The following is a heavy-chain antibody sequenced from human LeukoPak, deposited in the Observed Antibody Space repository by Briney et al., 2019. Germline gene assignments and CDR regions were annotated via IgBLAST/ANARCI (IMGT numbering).Heavy chain of an antibody. D-gene: IGHD6-19*01. V-gene: IGHV5-51*01. Sequence: GESLKISCKGSGYSFTNYWIGWVRQMPGKGLEWMGIIYPGDSDTRYSPSFQGQVTISADKSISTAYLQWSSLKASDTAMFYCARRGVDVPGPKNAFDIWGQGTMVTVSS. CDR2: IYPGDSDT. J-gene: IGHJ3*02. CDR3: ARRGVDVPGPKNAFDI. CDR1: GYSFTNYW.